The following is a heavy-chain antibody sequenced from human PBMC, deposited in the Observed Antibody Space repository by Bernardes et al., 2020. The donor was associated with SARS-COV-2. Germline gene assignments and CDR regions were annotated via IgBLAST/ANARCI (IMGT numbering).Heavy chain of an antibody. CDR2: MKQDGSET. V-gene: IGHV3-7*05. D-gene: IGHD3-16*01. CDR1: GFSFSRYC. CDR3: ARLGDDFGDYFDS. Sequence: GGSLRLSCAASGFSFSRYCMSWVRQVPGKGLEWVANMKQDGSETAYVDSVKGRFTISRDNAKSSLFLQMNSLRAEDTAVYYCARLGDDFGDYFDSWGQGTLVTVSS. J-gene: IGHJ4*02.